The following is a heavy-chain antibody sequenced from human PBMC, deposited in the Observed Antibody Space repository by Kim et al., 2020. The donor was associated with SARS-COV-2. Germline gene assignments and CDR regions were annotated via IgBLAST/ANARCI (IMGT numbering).Heavy chain of an antibody. CDR2: INPSGGST. J-gene: IGHJ4*02. V-gene: IGHV1-46*01. CDR1: GYTFTSYY. Sequence: ASVKVSCKASGYTFTSYYMHWVRQAPGQGLEWMGIINPSGGSTSYAQKFQGRVTMTRDTSTSTVYMELSSLRSEDTAVYYCARAPSRIAAADYFDYWGQVTLVTVSS. CDR3: ARAPSRIAAADYFDY. D-gene: IGHD6-13*01.